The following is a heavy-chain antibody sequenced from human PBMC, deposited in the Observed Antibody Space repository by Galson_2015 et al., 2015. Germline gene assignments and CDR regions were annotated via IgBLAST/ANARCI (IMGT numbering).Heavy chain of an antibody. Sequence: SLRLSCAASGFTFSSYSMNWVRQAPGKGLEWVSYISSSSSTIYYADSVKGRFTISRDNAKNSLYLQMNSLRDEDTAVYYCARALKDSSGYLTYYYYYGMDVWGQGTTVTVSS. J-gene: IGHJ6*02. CDR3: ARALKDSSGYLTYYYYYGMDV. V-gene: IGHV3-48*02. D-gene: IGHD3-22*01. CDR2: ISSSSSTI. CDR1: GFTFSSYS.